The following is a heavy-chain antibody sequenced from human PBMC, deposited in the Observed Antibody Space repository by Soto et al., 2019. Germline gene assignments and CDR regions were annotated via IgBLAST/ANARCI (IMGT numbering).Heavy chain of an antibody. CDR1: GGSFSIYY. CDR3: AGRNGYYSGVDY. J-gene: IGHJ4*02. Sequence: QVQLQQWGAGLLKPSETLSLTCVVNGGSFSIYYWSWIRQAPGKGLEWIGEVNHSGSTNYNPSLKSRVTISVDTSKNQFSLKLNSVTDADRAVYYCAGRNGYYSGVDYWGQGTLVTVSS. D-gene: IGHD3-22*01. V-gene: IGHV4-34*01. CDR2: VNHSGST.